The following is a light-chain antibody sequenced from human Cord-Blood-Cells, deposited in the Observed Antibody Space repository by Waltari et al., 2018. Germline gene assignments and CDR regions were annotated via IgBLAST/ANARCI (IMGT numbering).Light chain of an antibody. CDR2: EVS. V-gene: IGLV2-14*01. J-gene: IGLJ2*01. Sequence: QSALTQPASVSGSPGESITISCTGPSSDGGGYNYVSWYKQHPGKVPKLTIYEVSNRPSAGSNLFSVSNTGNTASLTISGLQAEDESDYYCSTYTSSSTLVFGGGTKRTV. CDR1: SSDGGGYNY. CDR3: STYTSSSTLV.